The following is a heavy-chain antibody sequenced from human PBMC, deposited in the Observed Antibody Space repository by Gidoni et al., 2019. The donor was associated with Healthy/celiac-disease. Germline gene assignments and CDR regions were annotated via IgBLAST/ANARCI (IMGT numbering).Heavy chain of an antibody. J-gene: IGHJ4*02. V-gene: IGHV3-30*04. CDR3: AREVRGRYVTSSRQPLDY. CDR1: GFTFSSYA. Sequence: VQPGRSLRLSCAASGFTFSSYAMHWVRQAPGKGLEWVAVISYDGSNKYYADSVKGRFTISRDNSKNTLYLQMNSLRAEDTAVYYCAREVRGRYVTSSRQPLDYWGQGTLVTVSS. D-gene: IGHD3-16*01. CDR2: ISYDGSNK.